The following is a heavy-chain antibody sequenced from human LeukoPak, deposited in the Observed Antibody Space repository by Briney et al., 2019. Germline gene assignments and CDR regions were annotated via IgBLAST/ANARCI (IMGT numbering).Heavy chain of an antibody. V-gene: IGHV4-30-2*01. CDR2: IYHSGST. D-gene: IGHD2-2*01. J-gene: IGHJ4*02. CDR3: ARDSGYCSSTSCYPNFDY. CDR1: GGSISSGGYS. Sequence: PSETLSLTCAVSGGSISSGGYSWSWIRQPPGKGLEWIGYIYHSGSTYYNPSLKSRVTISVDRSKNQFSLKLSSVTAADTAVYYCARDSGYCSSTSCYPNFDYWGQGTLVTVSS.